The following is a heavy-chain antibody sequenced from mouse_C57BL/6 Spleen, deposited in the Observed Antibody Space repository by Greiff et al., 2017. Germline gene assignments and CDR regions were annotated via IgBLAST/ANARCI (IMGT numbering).Heavy chain of an antibody. CDR3: AREVFYYYAMDY. Sequence: QLQQSGPELVKPGASVKISCKASGYAFSSSWMNWVKQRPGKGLEWIGRIYPGDGDTNYNGKFKGKATLTADKSSSTAYMQLSSLTSEDSAVYFCAREVFYYYAMDYWAQGTSVTVSS. CDR1: GYAFSSSW. V-gene: IGHV1-82*01. CDR2: IYPGDGDT. J-gene: IGHJ4*01.